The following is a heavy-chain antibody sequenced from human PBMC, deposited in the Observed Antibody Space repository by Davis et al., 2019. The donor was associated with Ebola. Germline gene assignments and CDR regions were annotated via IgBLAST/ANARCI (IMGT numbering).Heavy chain of an antibody. D-gene: IGHD1-1*01. CDR2: ISAYNGNT. J-gene: IGHJ6*02. Sequence: AASVKVSCKASGYTFTSYAMHWVRQAPGQRLEWMGWISAYNGNTNYAQKLQGRVTMTTDTSTSTAYMELRSLRSDDTAVYYCARAYWSGSWNDHGDVWGQGTTVTVSS. CDR3: ARAYWSGSWNDHGDV. V-gene: IGHV1-18*01. CDR1: GYTFTSYA.